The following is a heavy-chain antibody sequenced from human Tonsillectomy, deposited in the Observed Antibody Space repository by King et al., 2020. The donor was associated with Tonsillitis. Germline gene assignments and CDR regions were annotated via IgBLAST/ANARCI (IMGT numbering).Heavy chain of an antibody. CDR1: GGSISSYY. CDR3: ARVGVRYYGMDV. V-gene: IGHV4-59*01. CDR2: IYYSGRT. D-gene: IGHD3-16*01. Sequence: QLQESDPGLVKPSETLSLTCTVSGGSISSYYWSWIRQPPGKGLEWIGYIYYSGRTNYNPSLKSRVTISVDTSKNQFSLKLSSVTAADTAVYYCARVGVRYYGMDVWGQGTTVTVSS. J-gene: IGHJ6*02.